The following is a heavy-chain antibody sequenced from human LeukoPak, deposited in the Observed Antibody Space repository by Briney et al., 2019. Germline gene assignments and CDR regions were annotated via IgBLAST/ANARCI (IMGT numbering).Heavy chain of an antibody. J-gene: IGHJ1*01. V-gene: IGHV4-59*08. D-gene: IGHD6-13*01. Sequence: SETLSLTCTVSGGSISSYYWSWIRQPPGKGLEWIGYIYYSGSTNYNPSLKSRVTISVDTSKNQFSLKLSSVTAADTAVCYCARHEVGSSWEYFQHWGQGTLVTVSS. CDR2: IYYSGST. CDR1: GGSISSYY. CDR3: ARHEVGSSWEYFQH.